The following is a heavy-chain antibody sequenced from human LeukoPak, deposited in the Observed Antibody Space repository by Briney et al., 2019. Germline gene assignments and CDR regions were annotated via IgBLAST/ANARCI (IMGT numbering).Heavy chain of an antibody. D-gene: IGHD6-13*01. CDR1: GFTFSNYW. CDR3: ARGQAAAGTVNVWFDP. CDR2: IKQDGSEK. V-gene: IGHV3-7*03. Sequence: PGGSLRLSCAASGFTFSNYWMNWVRQAPGKGLEWVANIKQDGSEKYYVDSVKGRFTISRDNAKNSLYLQMNSLRAEDTAVYYCARGQAAAGTVNVWFDPWGQGTLVTVSS. J-gene: IGHJ5*02.